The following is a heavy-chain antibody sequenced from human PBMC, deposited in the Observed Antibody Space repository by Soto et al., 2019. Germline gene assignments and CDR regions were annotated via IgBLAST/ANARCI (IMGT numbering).Heavy chain of an antibody. D-gene: IGHD2-8*01. CDR1: GFTVNSHA. CDR2: ISGSGDGT. CDR3: TKSRRGILMVSGFAGMAV. V-gene: IGHV3-23*01. J-gene: IGHJ6*01. Sequence: GGSLRLSCAASGFTVNSHAMSWVRQAPGKGLEWVASISGSGDGTYYGDSVKGRFTISRDSSSSTLYLQMNNLRGEDTAVYFCTKSRRGILMVSGFAGMAVWGQGPTVTVST.